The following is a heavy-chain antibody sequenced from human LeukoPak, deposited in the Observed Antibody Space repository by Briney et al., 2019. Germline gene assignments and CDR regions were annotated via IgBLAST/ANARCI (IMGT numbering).Heavy chain of an antibody. D-gene: IGHD3-10*01. CDR3: ARMYYYGSGSFYYYYYMDV. J-gene: IGHJ6*03. CDR2: IKQDGSEK. CDR1: GFTFSSYW. Sequence: GGSLRLSCAASGFTFSSYWMSWVRQAPGKGLEWVANIKQDGSEKYYVDSVKGRFTISRDNAKNSLYLQMNSLRAEDTAVYYCARMYYYGSGSFYYYYYMDVWGKGTTVTVSS. V-gene: IGHV3-7*01.